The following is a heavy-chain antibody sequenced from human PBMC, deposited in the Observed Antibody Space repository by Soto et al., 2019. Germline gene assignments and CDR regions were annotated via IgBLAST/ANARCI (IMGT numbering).Heavy chain of an antibody. Sequence: HVQLQESGPGLVEPSQTLSLTCTVSGDSITTGGFYWNWIRHHPDNGLEWIGYIYSGGSTVYLPSLKSRLTMSLDTSNNQFSLNLRSVTAADTAVYYCAREPPRSCTGSKCLYYFDQGGQGTLVTVSS. D-gene: IGHD3-10*01. CDR2: IYSGGST. CDR1: GDSITTGGFY. J-gene: IGHJ4*02. V-gene: IGHV4-31*03. CDR3: AREPPRSCTGSKCLYYFDQ.